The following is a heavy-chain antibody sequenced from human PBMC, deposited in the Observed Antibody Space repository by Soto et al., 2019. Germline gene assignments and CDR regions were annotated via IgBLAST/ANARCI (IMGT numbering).Heavy chain of an antibody. D-gene: IGHD6-19*01. CDR1: GYSFSNYW. J-gene: IGHJ2*01. CDR2: IYPGDSET. V-gene: IGHV5-51*01. CDR3: ARPSGLLALATSRWFFDL. Sequence: EVQLVQSGPEVKKPGESLKISCKASGYSFSNYWIGWVRQMPGKGLELMGIIYPGDSETRYNPAFQGQVTISVDKSITTAYLQWSSLKASDTAMYYCARPSGLLALATSRWFFDLWCRGTLVTVSS.